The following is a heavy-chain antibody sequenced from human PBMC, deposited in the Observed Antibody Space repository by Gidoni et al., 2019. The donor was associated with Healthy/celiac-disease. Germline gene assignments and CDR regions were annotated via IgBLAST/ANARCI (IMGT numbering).Heavy chain of an antibody. CDR3: AGDGQGAWFDP. J-gene: IGHJ5*02. CDR2: IIPIFGTA. CDR1: GGTFSSYA. Sequence: QVQLVQSGAQAKTPGSSVKVSCKAYGGTFSSYATSWLRPAPGQGLEWKGGIIPIFGTANYAQEFQGRVTITADGSTGTAYMELSSLRSENTAVYYCAGDGQGAWFDPWDQGTLVTVSS. V-gene: IGHV1-69*01. D-gene: IGHD3-16*01.